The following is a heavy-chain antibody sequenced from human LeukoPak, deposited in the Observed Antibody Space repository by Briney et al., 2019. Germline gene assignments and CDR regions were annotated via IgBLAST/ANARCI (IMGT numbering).Heavy chain of an antibody. CDR2: LSYDGANK. V-gene: IGHV3-30*03. D-gene: IGHD3-9*01. CDR3: ARSPLFLTPDY. CDR1: GFTFSSYS. Sequence: GGSLRLSCVASGFTFSSYSMQWVRQTPGKGLEWVAILSYDGANKFYGETVKGRFTISRDNSQNTVYLQMNSLRADDTAVYYCARSPLFLTPDYWGQGTLVTVSS. J-gene: IGHJ4*02.